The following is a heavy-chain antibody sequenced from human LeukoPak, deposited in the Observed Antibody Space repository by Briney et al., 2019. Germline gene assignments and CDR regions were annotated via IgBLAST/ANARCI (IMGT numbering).Heavy chain of an antibody. J-gene: IGHJ4*02. V-gene: IGHV3-21*01. CDR2: ISSSSSYI. Sequence: GGSLRLSCAASGFTFSSYSMNWDRQAPGKGLEWVSSISSSSSYIYYADSVKGRFTISRDNAKNSLYLQMNSLRAEDTAVYYCALIAAAIHNTDYWGQGTLVTVSS. CDR1: GFTFSSYS. CDR3: ALIAAAIHNTDY. D-gene: IGHD6-13*01.